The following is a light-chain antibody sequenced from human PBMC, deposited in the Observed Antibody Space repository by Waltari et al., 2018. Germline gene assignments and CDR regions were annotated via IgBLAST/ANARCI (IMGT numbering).Light chain of an antibody. J-gene: IGLJ1*01. CDR1: SSDVGTYDY. CDR2: DVT. Sequence: QSALTQPASVSGSPGQSITISCTGTSSDVGTYDYVSWYQQHPGKAPKLMIYDVTKRHSGIANRFSGSKSGKTDSMTISGLQAEDEADYYCSSYTTSSTVYVFGTGTKVTGL. V-gene: IGLV2-14*03. CDR3: SSYTTSSTVYV.